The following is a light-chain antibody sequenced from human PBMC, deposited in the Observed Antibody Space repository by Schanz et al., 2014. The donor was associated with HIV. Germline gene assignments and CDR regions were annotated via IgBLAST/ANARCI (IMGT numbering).Light chain of an antibody. V-gene: IGLV2-8*01. CDR1: SSDVGGYNH. Sequence: QSVLTQPPSASGSPGQSVTISCTGTSSDVGGYNHVSWYQQHPGKAPKLMIYEVIKRPSGVPVRFSGSKSATSASLAISGLQSEDEADYYCGTWDDSLNGWVFGGGTKLTVL. CDR3: GTWDDSLNGWV. J-gene: IGLJ3*02. CDR2: EVI.